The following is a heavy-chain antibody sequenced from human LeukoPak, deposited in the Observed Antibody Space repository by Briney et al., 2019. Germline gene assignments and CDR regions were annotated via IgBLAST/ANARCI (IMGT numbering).Heavy chain of an antibody. J-gene: IGHJ4*02. CDR1: GYTFTSYG. CDR3: ARDFYDFWGGYYNKPFDY. Sequence: ASVKVSCKASGYTFTSYGISWVRQAPGQGLEWMGWISAYNGNTNYAQKLQGRVTMTTDTSTSTAYMELRSLRSDDTAVYYCARDFYDFWGGYYNKPFDYWGQGTLVTVSS. D-gene: IGHD3-3*01. CDR2: ISAYNGNT. V-gene: IGHV1-18*01.